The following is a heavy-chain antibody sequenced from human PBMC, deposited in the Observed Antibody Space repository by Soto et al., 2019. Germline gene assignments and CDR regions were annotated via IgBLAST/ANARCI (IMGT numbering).Heavy chain of an antibody. CDR2: ISGSGGST. V-gene: IGHV3-23*01. Sequence: EVQLLESGGGLVQPGGSLRLSCAASGFTFSSYAMSWVRQAPGKGLEWVSAISGSGGSTYYADSVKGRFTISRDNSKNTLYLQMNSPRAEDTAVYYCAKDLSQRINWNDDGVGYFDYWGQGTLVTVSS. CDR1: GFTFSSYA. J-gene: IGHJ4*02. D-gene: IGHD1-20*01. CDR3: AKDLSQRINWNDDGVGYFDY.